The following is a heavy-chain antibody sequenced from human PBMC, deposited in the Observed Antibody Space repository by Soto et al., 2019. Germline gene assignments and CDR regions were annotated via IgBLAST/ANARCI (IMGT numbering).Heavy chain of an antibody. Sequence: PSETLSLTCTVSGGSISSGGYYWSWIRQHPGKGLEWIGYIYYSGSTYYNPSLKSRVTISVDTSKNQFSLKLSSVTAAETAVYYCARLPRGNYDFWSGYWGHFDYWGQGTLVTVSS. CDR3: ARLPRGNYDFWSGYWGHFDY. J-gene: IGHJ4*02. CDR2: IYYSGST. CDR1: GGSISSGGYY. D-gene: IGHD3-3*01. V-gene: IGHV4-31*03.